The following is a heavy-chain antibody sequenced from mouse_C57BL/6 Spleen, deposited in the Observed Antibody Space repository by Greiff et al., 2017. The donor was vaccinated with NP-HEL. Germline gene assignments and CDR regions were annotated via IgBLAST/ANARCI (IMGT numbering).Heavy chain of an antibody. CDR3: VRRGFAY. Sequence: GGGLVQLNGSLKLPCAALGFRFNTYALIWVRLAPGKGLEWVARRRSKSNNYATYYADSVKDRFTISRDDSESMRYLQMNNLKTEDTAMYYCVRRGFAYWGQGTLVTVSA. CDR2: RRSKSNNYAT. CDR1: GFRFNTYA. V-gene: IGHV10-1*01. J-gene: IGHJ3*01.